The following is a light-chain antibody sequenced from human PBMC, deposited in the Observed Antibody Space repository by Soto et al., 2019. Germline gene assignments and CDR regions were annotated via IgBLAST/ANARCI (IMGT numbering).Light chain of an antibody. J-gene: IGKJ3*01. Sequence: DIQMTQSPSSVSVSVGDTVTITCRASQAISNYLAWYQQKPGKAPKLLIYGASSLHSGVPSRFSGSGSGTHFTLTISSLQPEDFATYFCQQADSFPFTFGPGTKVHIE. V-gene: IGKV1-12*01. CDR2: GAS. CDR1: QAISNY. CDR3: QQADSFPFT.